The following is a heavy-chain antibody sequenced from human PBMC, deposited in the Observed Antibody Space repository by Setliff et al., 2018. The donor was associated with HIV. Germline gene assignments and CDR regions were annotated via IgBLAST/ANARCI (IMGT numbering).Heavy chain of an antibody. D-gene: IGHD3-22*01. CDR2: ISYDGGNQ. V-gene: IGHV3-30*04. CDR3: ARDGPERYYDSSGYYGY. J-gene: IGHJ4*02. CDR1: GFTFSNYA. Sequence: GSLRLSCAASGFTFSNYAMHWVRQAPGKGLEWVALISYDGGNQYYADSVKGRFTISRDNSKNTLYLQMNSLRAEDTAVYYCARDGPERYYDSSGYYGYWGQGTPVTVSS.